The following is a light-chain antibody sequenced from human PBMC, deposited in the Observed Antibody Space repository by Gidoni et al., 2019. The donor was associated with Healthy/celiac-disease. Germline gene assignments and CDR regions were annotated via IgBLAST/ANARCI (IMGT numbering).Light chain of an antibody. V-gene: IGKV3-20*01. J-gene: IGKJ1*01. CDR2: GAS. CDR3: QQYGSSIWT. CDR1: QSVSSSN. Sequence: EIVLTQSPGTLSLSPGERATLSCRASQSVSSSNLAWYQQKTGQAPRLLIYGASISAPGIPDRFSGSGSGTDFPLTLSRLEPEAFAVYYCQQYGSSIWTFXPXTKVEIK.